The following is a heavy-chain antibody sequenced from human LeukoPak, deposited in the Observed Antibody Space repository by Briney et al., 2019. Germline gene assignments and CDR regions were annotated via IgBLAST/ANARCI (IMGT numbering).Heavy chain of an antibody. D-gene: IGHD1-26*01. V-gene: IGHV3-21*01. CDR2: ISSSSSYI. J-gene: IGHJ4*02. Sequence: GSLRLSCAASGFTFSSYSMNWVRQAPGKGLEWVSSISSSSSYIYYADSVKGRFTISRDNAKNSLYLQMNSLRAEDTAVYYCARAPVYGSYLFDYWGQGTLVTVSS. CDR1: GFTFSSYS. CDR3: ARAPVYGSYLFDY.